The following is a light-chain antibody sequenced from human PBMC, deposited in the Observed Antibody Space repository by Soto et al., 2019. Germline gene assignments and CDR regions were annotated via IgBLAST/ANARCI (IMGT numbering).Light chain of an antibody. CDR2: EVS. Sequence: QSALTRPASGSGAPGQWITISCTGTSSDVGSYNLVSWYQQHPGKAPKLMIYEVSKRPSGVSNRFSGSKSGNTASLTISGLQAEDEADYYCCSYAGSSTYVFGTGTKVTVL. CDR1: SSDVGSYNL. J-gene: IGLJ1*01. V-gene: IGLV2-23*02. CDR3: CSYAGSSTYV.